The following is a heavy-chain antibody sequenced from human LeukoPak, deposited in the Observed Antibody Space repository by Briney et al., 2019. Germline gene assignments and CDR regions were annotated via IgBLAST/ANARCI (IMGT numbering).Heavy chain of an antibody. V-gene: IGHV4-4*07. Sequence: SETLSLTCTVSGGSISSYYWSWIRQPAGKGLERIGRIYTSGSTNYNPSLKSRVTMSVDTSKNQFSLKLSSVTAADTAVYYCARDSDGGNAKAFYYYGMDVWGQGTTVTVSS. CDR1: GGSISSYY. CDR2: IYTSGST. D-gene: IGHD4-23*01. CDR3: ARDSDGGNAKAFYYYGMDV. J-gene: IGHJ6*02.